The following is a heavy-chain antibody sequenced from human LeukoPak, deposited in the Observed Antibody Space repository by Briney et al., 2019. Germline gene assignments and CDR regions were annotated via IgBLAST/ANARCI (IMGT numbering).Heavy chain of an antibody. V-gene: IGHV3-30*02. D-gene: IGHD6-19*01. CDR2: IRYDGSNK. Sequence: GGSLRLSCAASGFTFSNYGMHWVRQAPGKGLEWVAFIRYDGSNKYYADSVKGRFTISRDNSKNTLYLQMNSLRAEDMALYYCAKGSSAWNEVFHFDYWGQGTLVTVSS. J-gene: IGHJ4*02. CDR1: GFTFSNYG. CDR3: AKGSSAWNEVFHFDY.